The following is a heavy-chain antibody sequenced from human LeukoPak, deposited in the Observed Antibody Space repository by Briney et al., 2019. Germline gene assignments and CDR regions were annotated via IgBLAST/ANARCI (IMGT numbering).Heavy chain of an antibody. CDR2: ISSSSSYI. CDR1: GFTFSTHG. CDR3: ARDGASLGAQFDY. D-gene: IGHD1-26*01. J-gene: IGHJ4*02. V-gene: IGHV3-21*01. Sequence: PGGSLRLSCAASGFTFSTHGMHWVRQAPGKGLEWVSSISSSSSYIYYADSVKGRFTISRDNSNNTLYLQMNSLRAEDTAVYYCARDGASLGAQFDYWGQGTLVTVSS.